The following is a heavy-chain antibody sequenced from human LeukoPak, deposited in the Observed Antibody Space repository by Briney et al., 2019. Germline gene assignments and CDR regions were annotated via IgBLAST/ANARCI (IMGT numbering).Heavy chain of an antibody. Sequence: ASVKVSCKASGYTFISYGFSWVRQAPGQGLEWMGGIIPIFGTANYAQKFQGRVTITADESTSTAYMELSSLRSEDTAVYYCARAPWIAAAGTLSRLYYYMDVWGKGTTVTVSS. CDR3: ARAPWIAAAGTLSRLYYYMDV. D-gene: IGHD6-13*01. V-gene: IGHV1-69*13. CDR2: IIPIFGTA. J-gene: IGHJ6*03. CDR1: GYTFISYG.